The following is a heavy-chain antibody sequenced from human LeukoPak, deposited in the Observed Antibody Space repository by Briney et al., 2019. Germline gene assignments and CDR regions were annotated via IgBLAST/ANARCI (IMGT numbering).Heavy chain of an antibody. Sequence: PGGSLRLSCSASGLTFSSYAMYWVRQAPGKGLEYVSGINSNGGSTYYADSVKGRFTISRDNSKNTLYLQMSSLRAEDTAVYYCASIAAAFDYWGQGTLVTVSS. J-gene: IGHJ4*02. V-gene: IGHV3-64D*09. CDR2: INSNGGST. D-gene: IGHD6-13*01. CDR3: ASIAAAFDY. CDR1: GLTFSSYA.